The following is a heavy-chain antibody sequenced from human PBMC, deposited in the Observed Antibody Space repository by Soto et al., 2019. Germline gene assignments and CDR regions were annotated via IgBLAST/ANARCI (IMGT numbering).Heavy chain of an antibody. Sequence: QVQLVQSGAEVKKPGASVKVSCKASGYTFTSYAMHWVRQAPGQRLEWMGWINAGNGNTKYTQKFQGRYTITRDTSASTAYMELSSLRAEDTAVYYCARGKVANWFDPWGQGTLVTVSS. CDR2: INAGNGNT. J-gene: IGHJ5*02. CDR3: ARGKVANWFDP. V-gene: IGHV1-3*01. D-gene: IGHD1-26*01. CDR1: GYTFTSYA.